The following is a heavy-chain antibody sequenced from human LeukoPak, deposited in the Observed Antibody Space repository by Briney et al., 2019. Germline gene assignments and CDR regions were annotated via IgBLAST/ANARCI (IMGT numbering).Heavy chain of an antibody. CDR2: IYYSGST. CDR1: GDSISTSGYY. D-gene: IGHD6-6*01. J-gene: IGHJ4*02. CDR3: ARLGGYSSSSVGTGY. Sequence: SSETLSLTCTVSGDSISTSGYYWGWIRQPPGKGLEWIASIYYSGSTYYNPSLKSRVTISVDTSKNQFSLKLSSVTAADTAVYYCARLGGYSSSSVGTGYWGQGTLVTVSP. V-gene: IGHV4-39*01.